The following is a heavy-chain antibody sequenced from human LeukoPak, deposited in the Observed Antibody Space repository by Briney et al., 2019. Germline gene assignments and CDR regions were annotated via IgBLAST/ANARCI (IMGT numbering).Heavy chain of an antibody. CDR1: GFTFTLSSYG. CDR3: SRYNTSSWDY. V-gene: IGHV3-33*01. J-gene: IGHJ4*02. CDR2: ISYEGSLK. Sequence: GRSLRLSCAASGFTFTLSSYGMHWVRQAPGKGLEWVAVISYEGSLKYYADSVKGRFTISRDTFKNMLYLQMNSLRAEDTAVYYCSRYNTSSWDYWGQGTLVTVSS. D-gene: IGHD6-6*01.